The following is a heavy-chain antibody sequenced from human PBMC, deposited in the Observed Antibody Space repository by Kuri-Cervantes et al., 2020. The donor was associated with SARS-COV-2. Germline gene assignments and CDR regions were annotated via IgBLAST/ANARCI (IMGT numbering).Heavy chain of an antibody. CDR1: GFTFSDYY. J-gene: IGHJ6*03. D-gene: IGHD2/OR15-2a*01. V-gene: IGHV3-11*04. CDR3: ARRVTFYYYMDV. CDR2: ISSSGSTI. Sequence: GESLKISCAASGFTFSDYYMSWIRQAPGKGLEWVSYISSSGSTIYYADSVKGRLTISRDNAKNSLYLQMNSLRAEDTAVYYCARRVTFYYYMDVWGKGTTVTVSS.